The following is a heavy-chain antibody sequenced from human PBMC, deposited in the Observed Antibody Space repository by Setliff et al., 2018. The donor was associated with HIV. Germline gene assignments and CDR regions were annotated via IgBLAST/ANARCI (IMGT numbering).Heavy chain of an antibody. CDR2: ISYDGSNK. Sequence: GALRLSCVGSGFTFRDFAMHWVRQAPGKGLEWVAVISYDGSNKYYADSVKGRFTISRDNSKNTLYLQMNSLRAEDTAVYYCAKGGYASGWLDYWGRGTLVTVSS. CDR1: GFTFRDFA. D-gene: IGHD6-19*01. J-gene: IGHJ4*02. CDR3: AKGGYASGWLDY. V-gene: IGHV3-30*01.